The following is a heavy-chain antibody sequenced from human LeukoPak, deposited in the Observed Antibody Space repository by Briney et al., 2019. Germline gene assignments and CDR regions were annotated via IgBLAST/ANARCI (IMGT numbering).Heavy chain of an antibody. D-gene: IGHD5-18*01. J-gene: IGHJ4*02. Sequence: PGGSLRLSCAASGFTVSSNYMNWVRQAPGKGLEWVASINPDGNKNYSADSVKGRFTISRDNAENSLYLQMNSLRVEDTAFYYCARDLAYSRLDYWGQGMLVTVSS. CDR3: ARDLAYSRLDY. CDR2: INPDGNKN. V-gene: IGHV3-7*01. CDR1: GFTVSSNY.